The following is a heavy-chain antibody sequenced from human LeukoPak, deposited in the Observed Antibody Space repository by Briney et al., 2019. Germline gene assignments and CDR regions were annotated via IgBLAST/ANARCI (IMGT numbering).Heavy chain of an antibody. CDR2: INPYNGNR. J-gene: IGHJ4*02. D-gene: IGHD3-10*01. V-gene: IGHV1-18*01. Sequence: ASVKVSCKTSGHRFITFGINWVRQAPGQGLEWMGWINPYNGNRYYAKKFQGRFNMTTDTSTSTVYLELQPLTSHDTAIYYCARFQASEFRGFDHWGQGTLITVSS. CDR3: ARFQASEFRGFDH. CDR1: GHRFITFG.